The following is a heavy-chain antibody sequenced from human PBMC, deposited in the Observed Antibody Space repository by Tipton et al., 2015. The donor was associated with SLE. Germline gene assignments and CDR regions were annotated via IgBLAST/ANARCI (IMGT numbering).Heavy chain of an antibody. CDR3: ARDQEATTPGAFDI. V-gene: IGHV1-69*05. CDR2: IIPIFGTA. J-gene: IGHJ3*02. Sequence: QSGAEVKKPGSSVKVSCKASGGTFSSYAISWVRQAPGQGLEWMGGIIPIFGTANYAQKFQGRVTITTDESTSTAYMELSSLRSEDTAAYYCARDQEATTPGAFDIWGQGTMVTVSS. D-gene: IGHD5-24*01. CDR1: GGTFSSYA.